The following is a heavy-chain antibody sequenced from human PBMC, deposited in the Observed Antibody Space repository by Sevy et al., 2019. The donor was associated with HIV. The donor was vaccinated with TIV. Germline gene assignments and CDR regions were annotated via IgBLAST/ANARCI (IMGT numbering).Heavy chain of an antibody. Sequence: GGSLSLSFAASGFGFNTHAMHWVRQPPGKGLAWVALISYVGSVKYYADSVKGRFTVSRDDSKNTLYLQMNSLRPEDSAVYYCAREGGHTSAWTPGKYWGQGTQVTVSS. CDR3: AREGGHTSAWTPGKY. V-gene: IGHV3-30-3*01. CDR2: ISYVGSVK. J-gene: IGHJ4*02. D-gene: IGHD6-19*01. CDR1: GFGFNTHA.